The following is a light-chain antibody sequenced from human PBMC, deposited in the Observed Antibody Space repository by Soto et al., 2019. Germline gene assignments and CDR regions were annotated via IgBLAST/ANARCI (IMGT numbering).Light chain of an antibody. CDR1: QYITIY. V-gene: IGKV3-11*01. CDR2: DAS. J-gene: IGKJ5*01. Sequence: EIVLTQSPATLSLSPGERATLSCRASQYITIYLAWYQQKPGQAPRLLIYDASNRATGIPARFSGSGSRTDFTLTISGLEPDDFAVYDCQQRADWPITFGQGTRLEIK. CDR3: QQRADWPIT.